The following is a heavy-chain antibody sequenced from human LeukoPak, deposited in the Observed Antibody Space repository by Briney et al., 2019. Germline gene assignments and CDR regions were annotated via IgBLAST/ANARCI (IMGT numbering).Heavy chain of an antibody. CDR3: ARDPKHSGWYGYYYYYGMDV. D-gene: IGHD6-19*01. CDR2: IYTSGST. Sequence: SETLSLTCTVSGGSISSYYWSWIRQPAGKGLEWIGRIYTSGSTNYNPSLKSRVTMSVDTSKNQFSLKLSSVTAADTAVYYCARDPKHSGWYGYYYYYGMDVWGQGTTVTVSS. J-gene: IGHJ6*02. CDR1: GGSISSYY. V-gene: IGHV4-4*07.